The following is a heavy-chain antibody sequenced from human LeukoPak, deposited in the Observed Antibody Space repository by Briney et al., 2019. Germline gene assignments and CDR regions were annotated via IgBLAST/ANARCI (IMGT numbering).Heavy chain of an antibody. J-gene: IGHJ4*02. CDR3: TKIANGGLSDY. D-gene: IGHD2-8*01. V-gene: IGHV4-59*01. CDR2: IHYSGNT. Sequence: SGTLSLTCTVSGGSLSGYYWGWIRQPPGKVLEWIGDIHYSGNTNYNPSLKSRVTMSVDTSKNQFSLILTSVTAADTAVYYCTKIANGGLSDYWGQGTLVTVSS. CDR1: GGSLSGYY.